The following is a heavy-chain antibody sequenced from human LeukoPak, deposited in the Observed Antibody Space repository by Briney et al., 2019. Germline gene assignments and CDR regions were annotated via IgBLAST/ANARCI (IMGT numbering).Heavy chain of an antibody. J-gene: IGHJ4*02. CDR2: IYYSGST. CDR3: ARHGQYYDSSGYELRGPLDY. CDR1: GGSISSYY. Sequence: SETLSLTCTVSGGSISSYYWGWIRQPPGKGLEWIGYIYYSGSTNYNPSLKSRVTISVDTSKNQFSLKLSSVTAADTAVYYCARHGQYYDSSGYELRGPLDYWGQGTLVTVSS. D-gene: IGHD3-22*01. V-gene: IGHV4-59*01.